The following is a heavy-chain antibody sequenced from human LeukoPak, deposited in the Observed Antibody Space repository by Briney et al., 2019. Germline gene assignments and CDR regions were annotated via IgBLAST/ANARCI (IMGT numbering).Heavy chain of an antibody. CDR2: ISVSGTTL. CDR3: AKDVPGYSYGTFDY. D-gene: IGHD5-18*01. CDR1: GFTFSSYS. V-gene: IGHV3-48*01. Sequence: GGSLRLSCAASGFTFSSYSLNWVRQAPGKGLEWVSYISVSGTTLYYADSVKGRFTISRDNAKNSLYLQMNSLRPEDTAVYYCAKDVPGYSYGTFDYWGQGTLVTVSS. J-gene: IGHJ4*02.